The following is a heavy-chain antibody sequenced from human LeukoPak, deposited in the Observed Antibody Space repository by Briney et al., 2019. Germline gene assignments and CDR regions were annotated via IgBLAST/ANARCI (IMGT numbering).Heavy chain of an antibody. CDR1: GGSFSGYY. V-gene: IGHV4-34*01. CDR2: INHSGST. D-gene: IGHD6-6*01. CDR3: ARSGRISSSSFYYYYGMDV. Sequence: PSETLSLTSAVYGGSFSGYYWSWIRQPPGKGLEWIGEINHSGSTNYNPSLKSRVTISVDTSKNQFSLKLSSVTAADTAVYYCARSGRISSSSFYYYYGMDVWGQGTTVTVSS. J-gene: IGHJ6*02.